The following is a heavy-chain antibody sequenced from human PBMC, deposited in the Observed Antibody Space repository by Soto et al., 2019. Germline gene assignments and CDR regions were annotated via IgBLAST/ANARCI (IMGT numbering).Heavy chain of an antibody. CDR2: IYYSGST. CDR1: GGSISSSSYY. D-gene: IGHD3-22*01. CDR3: ARIPMIVRYYGMDV. V-gene: IGHV4-39*01. Sequence: SETLSLTCTVSGGSISSSSYYWGWIRQPPGKGLEWIGSIYYSGSTYYNPSLKSRVTISVDTSKNQFSLKLSSVTAADTAVYYCARIPMIVRYYGMDVWGQGTTVTVSS. J-gene: IGHJ6*02.